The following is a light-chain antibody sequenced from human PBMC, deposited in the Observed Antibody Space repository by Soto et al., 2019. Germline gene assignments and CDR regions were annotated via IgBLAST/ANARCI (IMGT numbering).Light chain of an antibody. CDR1: QGIRHY. V-gene: IGKV1-27*01. J-gene: IGKJ4*01. CDR2: EAS. CDR3: QPYNNWPLT. Sequence: DIQMTQSPSSLSASVGDRVTIPCRASQGIRHYLAWYQQKPGKVPKLLIYEASNLQSGVPSRFRGGGSGTEFTLTINSLQSEDFAVYYCQPYNNWPLTFGGGTKVDI.